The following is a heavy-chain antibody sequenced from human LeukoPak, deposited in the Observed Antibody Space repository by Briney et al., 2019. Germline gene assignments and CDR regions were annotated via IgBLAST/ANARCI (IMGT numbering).Heavy chain of an antibody. J-gene: IGHJ3*01. CDR2: ISAYNGDT. Sequence: GASVKVSCKASGYIFTISGISWVRQAPGQGLEWLGWISAYNGDTNYAQKFQNRVTVTTDASTSTAYMELRSLRSDDTAVYYCTRAGDALDFWGQGTMVTDSS. CDR3: TRAGDALDF. V-gene: IGHV1-18*01. CDR1: GYIFTISG.